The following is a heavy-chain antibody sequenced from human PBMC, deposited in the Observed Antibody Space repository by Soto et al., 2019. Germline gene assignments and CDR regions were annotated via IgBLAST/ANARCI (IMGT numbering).Heavy chain of an antibody. Sequence: ASVKVSCKASGYTFTSYYMHWVRQAPGQGLEWMGIINPSGGSTSYAQKFQGRVTMTRDTSTSTVYMELSSLRSEDTAVYYCARGVVVVPAAMRRGLYYYYGMDVWGQGTTVTVSS. D-gene: IGHD2-2*01. J-gene: IGHJ6*02. CDR1: GYTFTSYY. CDR2: INPSGGST. V-gene: IGHV1-46*01. CDR3: ARGVVVVPAAMRRGLYYYYGMDV.